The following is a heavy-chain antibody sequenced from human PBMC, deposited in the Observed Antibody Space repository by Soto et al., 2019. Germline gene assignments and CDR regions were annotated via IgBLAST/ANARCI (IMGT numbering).Heavy chain of an antibody. D-gene: IGHD2-2*01. Sequence: QLQLQESGPGLVKPSETLSLTCTVSGGSISSISYYWGWIRQPPGKGLEWIGSIKYSGHTFYNPSLKNRVTMSVDTSKNQYSLRLSSVTAAETAVYYCARVDIAVVPSTTFDYWGQGTLVTVSS. CDR1: GGSISSISYY. J-gene: IGHJ4*02. V-gene: IGHV4-39*01. CDR3: ARVDIAVVPSTTFDY. CDR2: IKYSGHT.